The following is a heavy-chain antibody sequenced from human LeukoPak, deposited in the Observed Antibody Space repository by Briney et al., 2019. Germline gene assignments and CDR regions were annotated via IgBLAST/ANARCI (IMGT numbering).Heavy chain of an antibody. Sequence: PSETLSLTCTASGGSISSSSYYWGWIRQPPGKGLEWIGTIYYSGTTYYNPSLKSRVTISVDTSKNQFSLKLTSVTAADTAVYYCARRDYYDNSGYYYYWGQGTLVTVSS. J-gene: IGHJ4*02. D-gene: IGHD3-22*01. CDR1: GGSISSSSYY. V-gene: IGHV4-39*01. CDR2: IYYSGTT. CDR3: ARRDYYDNSGYYYY.